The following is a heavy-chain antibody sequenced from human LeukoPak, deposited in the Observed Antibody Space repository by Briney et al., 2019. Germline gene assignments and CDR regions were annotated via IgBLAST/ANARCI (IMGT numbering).Heavy chain of an antibody. J-gene: IGHJ6*03. Sequence: GGSLRLSCAASGFTFSNYALHWVRQAPGKGLEWVAVISYDDTNKYYVDSVKGRFTISRDNSKNTLYLQMNSLRAEDTAVYYCASARVGDGYYYYYMDVWGKGTTVTVSS. CDR1: GFTFSNYA. V-gene: IGHV3-30*04. CDR3: ASARVGDGYYYYYMDV. D-gene: IGHD3-16*01. CDR2: ISYDDTNK.